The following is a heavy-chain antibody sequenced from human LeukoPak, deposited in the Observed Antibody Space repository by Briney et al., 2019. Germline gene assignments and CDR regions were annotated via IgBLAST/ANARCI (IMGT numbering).Heavy chain of an antibody. CDR3: AKGDSSGWYGNFDY. D-gene: IGHD6-19*01. V-gene: IGHV3-23*01. CDR2: ISDYGGST. Sequence: PGGSLRLSCAASGFTFNNYAVSWVRQAPGKGLEWVSTISDYGGSTYYTDSVKGRFTISRDNSKNTLFLQMDSLRAEDTAVYYCAKGDSSGWYGNFDYWGQGTLVTVSS. CDR1: GFTFNNYA. J-gene: IGHJ4*02.